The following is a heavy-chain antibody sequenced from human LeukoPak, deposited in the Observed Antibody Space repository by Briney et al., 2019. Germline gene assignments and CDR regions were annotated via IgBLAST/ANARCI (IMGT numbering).Heavy chain of an antibody. D-gene: IGHD6-13*01. V-gene: IGHV3-7*01. Sequence: GGALRLSCAASGFAFSIYWMSWVRPAPGKGRGWVANIKQDGSEKYYVDSVKGRFTISRDNAKNSLYLQMSSLRAEDTAVYYCARLILRGSSWQHNWFDPWGQGTLVTVSS. CDR2: IKQDGSEK. CDR3: ARLILRGSSWQHNWFDP. J-gene: IGHJ5*02. CDR1: GFAFSIYW.